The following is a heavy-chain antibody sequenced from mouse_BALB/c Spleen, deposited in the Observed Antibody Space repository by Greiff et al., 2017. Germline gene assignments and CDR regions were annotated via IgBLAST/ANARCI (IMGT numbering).Heavy chain of an antibody. CDR3: ARNYVYDAMDY. CDR2: INPSTGYT. V-gene: IGHV1-7*01. D-gene: IGHD1-1*01. J-gene: IGHJ4*01. Sequence: VQLQQSGAELAKPGASVKMSCKASGYTFTSYWMHWVKQRPGQGLEWIGYINPSTGYTEYNQKFKDKATLTADKSSSTAYMQLSSLTSEDSAVYYCARNYVYDAMDYWGQGTSVTVSA. CDR1: GYTFTSYW.